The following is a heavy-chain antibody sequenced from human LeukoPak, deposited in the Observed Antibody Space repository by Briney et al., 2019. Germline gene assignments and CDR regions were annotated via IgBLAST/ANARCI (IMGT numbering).Heavy chain of an antibody. V-gene: IGHV3-9*01. D-gene: IGHD3-22*01. CDR1: GFTFDDYA. CDR2: ISWNSGSI. CDR3: AKDFQYYDSSGYLDY. J-gene: IGHJ4*02. Sequence: PGGSLRLSCAAFGFTFDDYAMHWVRQAPGKGLEWVSGISWNSGSIGYADSVKGRFTISRDNAKNSLYLQMNSLRAEDTALYYCAKDFQYYDSSGYLDYWGQGTLVTVSS.